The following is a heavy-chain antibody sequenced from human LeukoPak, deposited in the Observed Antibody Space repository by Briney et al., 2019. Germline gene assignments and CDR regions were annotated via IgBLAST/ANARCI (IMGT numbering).Heavy chain of an antibody. CDR3: ARSRGAG. V-gene: IGHV3-30-3*01. CDR1: GFTFSSYW. J-gene: IGHJ4*02. CDR2: ISYDGSNK. Sequence: GGSLRLSCAASGFTFSSYWMSWVRQAPGKGLEWVAVISYDGSNKYYADSVKGRFTISRDNSKNALYLQMNSLRAEDTAVYYCARSRGAGWGQGTLVTVSS. D-gene: IGHD3-16*01.